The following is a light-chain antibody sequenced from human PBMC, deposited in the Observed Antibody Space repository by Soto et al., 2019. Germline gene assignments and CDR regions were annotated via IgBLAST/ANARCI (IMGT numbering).Light chain of an antibody. Sequence: EMVMTQSPATLSVSPGEGATLSCRASQSISTNLAWYQQKPGQAPRLLIYGASTRATGIPARFSGSGSGTEFTLTISSLQSEDFAVYYCQQYSNWPPYTFGQGTKLEIK. CDR3: QQYSNWPPYT. CDR2: GAS. CDR1: QSISTN. J-gene: IGKJ2*01. V-gene: IGKV3-15*01.